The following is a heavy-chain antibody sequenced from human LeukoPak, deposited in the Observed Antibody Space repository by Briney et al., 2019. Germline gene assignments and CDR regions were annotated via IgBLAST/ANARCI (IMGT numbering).Heavy chain of an antibody. Sequence: GASVKVSCKASGYTFTDYYMHWVRQAPGQGFEWMGRINPNDGDTNYAQKFQGRVTVTRDTSISTAHMEVSSLRSDDTAVYYCARANFLYCSSSTCLFDYWGQGTLVTVSS. CDR3: ARANFLYCSSSTCLFDY. D-gene: IGHD2-2*01. J-gene: IGHJ4*02. CDR1: GYTFTDYY. V-gene: IGHV1-2*06. CDR2: INPNDGDT.